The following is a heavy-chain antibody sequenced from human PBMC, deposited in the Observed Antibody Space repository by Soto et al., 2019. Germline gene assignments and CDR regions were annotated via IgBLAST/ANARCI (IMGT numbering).Heavy chain of an antibody. J-gene: IGHJ6*02. CDR3: ARDRGSKSYYYYGMGV. CDR2: ISYDGSNK. D-gene: IGHD2-2*01. CDR1: GFTFSSYA. Sequence: QVQLVESGGGVVQPGRSLRLSCAASGFTFSSYAMHWVRQAPGKGLEWVAVISYDGSNKYYADSVKGRFTISRDNSKNTLYVQMNSLRAEDTAVYYCARDRGSKSYYYYGMGVWGQGTTVTVSS. V-gene: IGHV3-30-3*01.